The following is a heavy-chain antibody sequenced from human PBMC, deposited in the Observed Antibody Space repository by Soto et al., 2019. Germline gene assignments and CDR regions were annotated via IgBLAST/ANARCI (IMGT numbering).Heavy chain of an antibody. Sequence: GGSLRLSCAASGFTFSLSWMHWVRQGPGNRPVWVSRINSDGSITTYADSVKGRFTISRDNSKNTLYLQMNSLRAEDTAVYYCAKDGGNPIVVVVAATRVRIDYWGQGTLVTVSS. CDR3: AKDGGNPIVVVVAATRVRIDY. D-gene: IGHD2-15*01. CDR2: INSDGSIT. J-gene: IGHJ4*02. V-gene: IGHV3-74*01. CDR1: GFTFSLSW.